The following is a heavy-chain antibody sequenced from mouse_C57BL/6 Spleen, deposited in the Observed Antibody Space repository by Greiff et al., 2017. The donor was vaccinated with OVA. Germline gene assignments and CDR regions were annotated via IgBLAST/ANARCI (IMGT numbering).Heavy chain of an antibody. Sequence: QVQLQQSGAELVKPGASVKISCKASGYAFSSYWMNWVKQRPGKGLEWIGQIYPGDGDTNYNGKFKGKATLTADKSSSTAYMQLSSLTSEDSAVYFCARDGTGGYAMDDWGQGTSVTVSS. V-gene: IGHV1-80*01. D-gene: IGHD3-3*01. CDR3: ARDGTGGYAMDD. CDR2: IYPGDGDT. CDR1: GYAFSSYW. J-gene: IGHJ4*01.